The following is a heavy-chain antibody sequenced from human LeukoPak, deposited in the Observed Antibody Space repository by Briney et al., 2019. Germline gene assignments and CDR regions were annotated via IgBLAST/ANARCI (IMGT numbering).Heavy chain of an antibody. CDR1: GYTFTDYY. J-gene: IGHJ1*01. CDR3: ARDKGPRGVDFQH. CDR2: INPNSGGT. Sequence: ASVKVSCKASGYTFTDYYMNWVRQAPGQGLEWMGWINPNSGGTNDAQKFQGRVTMTRDTSISTAYMELSRLRSDDTAVYYCARDKGPRGVDFQHWGQGTLVTVSS. V-gene: IGHV1-2*02. D-gene: IGHD3-10*01.